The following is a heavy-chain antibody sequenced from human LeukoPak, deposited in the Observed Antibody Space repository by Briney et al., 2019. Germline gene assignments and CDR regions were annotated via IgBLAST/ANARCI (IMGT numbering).Heavy chain of an antibody. J-gene: IGHJ5*02. CDR1: GYSFTSYW. CDR2: IYPGDSDT. V-gene: IGHV5-51*01. CDR3: ARRLLGYCSGGSCYYWFDP. D-gene: IGHD2-15*01. Sequence: GESLKISCQGSGYSFTSYWIGWVRQMPGKGLEWMGIIYPGDSDTRYSPSFQGQVTISADKSISTAYLQWSSLKASDTAMYYCARRLLGYCSGGSCYYWFDPWGQGTLVTVSS.